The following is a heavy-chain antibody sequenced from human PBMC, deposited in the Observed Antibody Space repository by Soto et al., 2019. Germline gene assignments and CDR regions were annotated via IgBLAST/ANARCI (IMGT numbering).Heavy chain of an antibody. J-gene: IGHJ4*02. CDR3: AKSYYSVSANSDY. V-gene: IGHV3-23*01. D-gene: IGHD3-10*01. CDR2: ISAGGGSS. CDR1: GFTFSSYA. Sequence: GGSLRLSCAASGFTFSSYAMGWVRQAPWKGLECISSISAGGGSSYYADSVKGRFTISRDSSKNTLYLQMNSLRVEDTAIYYCAKSYYSVSANSDYWGQ.